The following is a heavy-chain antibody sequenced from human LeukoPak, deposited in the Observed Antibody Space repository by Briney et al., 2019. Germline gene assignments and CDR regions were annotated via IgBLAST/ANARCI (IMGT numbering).Heavy chain of an antibody. CDR2: ISYDGSNK. Sequence: PGGSLRLSCAASGFTFSSYGMHWVRQAPGKGLEWVAVISYDGSNKYYADSVKGRFTISRDNSKNTLYLQINSLRAEDTAVYYCAKGAIDCSGGSCYPYYYYYYGMDVWGQGTTVTVSS. J-gene: IGHJ6*02. CDR3: AKGAIDCSGGSCYPYYYYYYGMDV. D-gene: IGHD2-15*01. V-gene: IGHV3-30*18. CDR1: GFTFSSYG.